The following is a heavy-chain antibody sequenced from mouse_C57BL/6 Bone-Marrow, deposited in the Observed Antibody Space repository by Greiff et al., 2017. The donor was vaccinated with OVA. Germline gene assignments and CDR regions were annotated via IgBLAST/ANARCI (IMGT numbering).Heavy chain of an antibody. V-gene: IGHV1-81*01. D-gene: IGHD1-1*01. CDR2: IYPRSGNT. Sequence: QVQLQQSGAELARPGASVKLSCKASGYTFTSYGISWVKQRTGQGLEWIGEIYPRSGNTYYNEKFKGKATLTADKSSSTAYMELRSLTSEDSAVYFCARWEDGSSYGDYAMDYWGQGTSVTVSS. CDR1: GYTFTSYG. CDR3: ARWEDGSSYGDYAMDY. J-gene: IGHJ4*01.